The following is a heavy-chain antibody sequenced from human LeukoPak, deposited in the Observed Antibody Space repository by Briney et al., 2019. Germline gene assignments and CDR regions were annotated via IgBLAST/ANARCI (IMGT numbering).Heavy chain of an antibody. V-gene: IGHV3-23*01. CDR2: ISGSGGST. J-gene: IGHJ6*02. Sequence: PGGSLRLSCAVSGFTFSSYAMSWVRQAPGNGLEWVSGISGSGGSTYYADSVKRRFTISRDNSKNTLYLQMNSLRAEDTAVYYCAKSGISMVRGVTRYGMDVWGQGTTVTVSS. CDR1: GFTFSSYA. CDR3: AKSGISMVRGVTRYGMDV. D-gene: IGHD3-10*01.